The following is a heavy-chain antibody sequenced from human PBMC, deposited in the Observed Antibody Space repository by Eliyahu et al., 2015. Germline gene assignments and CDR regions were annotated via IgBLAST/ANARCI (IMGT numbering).Heavy chain of an antibody. D-gene: IGHD1-26*01. J-gene: IGHJ3*02. Sequence: QVTLKESGPALVKPTQTLTLTCTFSGFSXSTSGTRVTWIRQPPGKALEWLARIDWDDDKFYSTSLKTRLTISKDTSKNQVVLTMTNMDPVDTATYYCARMKVGPTQLGFDIWGQGTMVTVSS. V-gene: IGHV2-70*04. CDR1: GFSXSTSGTR. CDR3: ARMKVGPTQLGFDI. CDR2: IDWDDDK.